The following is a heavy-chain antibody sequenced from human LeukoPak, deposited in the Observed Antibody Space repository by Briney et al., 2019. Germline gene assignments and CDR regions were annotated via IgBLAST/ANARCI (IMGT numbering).Heavy chain of an antibody. CDR2: ISGSGGST. V-gene: IGHV3-23*01. CDR3: AKGRMVATWVEEFDY. Sequence: GGSLRLSCAASGFTFSSYAMSWVRQAPGRGLEWVSAISGSGGSTYYADSVKGRFTISRDNSKNTLYLQMNSLRAEDTAVYYCAKGRMVATWVEEFDYWGQGTLVTVSS. D-gene: IGHD5-12*01. J-gene: IGHJ4*02. CDR1: GFTFSSYA.